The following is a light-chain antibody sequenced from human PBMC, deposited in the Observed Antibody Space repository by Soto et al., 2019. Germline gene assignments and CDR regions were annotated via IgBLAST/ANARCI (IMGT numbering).Light chain of an antibody. CDR3: QQYGSSPGT. V-gene: IGKV3-20*01. CDR1: QSVSSSY. J-gene: IGKJ1*01. CDR2: GAS. Sequence: EIVITQSPATLSVSPAERATLSCRASQSVSSSYLAWYQQKPGKAPRLLIYGASSRDTGIPDRFSGSGSGTDFTLTISRLEPEDFATYYCQQYGSSPGTFGQGTKVDIK.